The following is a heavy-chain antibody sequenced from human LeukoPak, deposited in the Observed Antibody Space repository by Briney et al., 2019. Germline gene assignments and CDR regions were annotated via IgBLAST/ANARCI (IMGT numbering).Heavy chain of an antibody. Sequence: GGSLRPSCAASGFTFSSYGMHWVRQAPGKGLEWVAVIWYDGSNKYYADSVKGRFTISGDNSKNTLYLQMNSLRAEDTAVYYCARGGTMIVVPNPLHWFDPWGQGTLVTVSS. J-gene: IGHJ5*02. V-gene: IGHV3-33*01. CDR2: IWYDGSNK. D-gene: IGHD3-22*01. CDR3: ARGGTMIVVPNPLHWFDP. CDR1: GFTFSSYG.